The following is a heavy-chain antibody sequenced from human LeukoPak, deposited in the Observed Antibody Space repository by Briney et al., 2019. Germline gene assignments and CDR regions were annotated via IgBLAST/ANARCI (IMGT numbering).Heavy chain of an antibody. J-gene: IGHJ4*02. V-gene: IGHV3-48*03. CDR2: ISSSGSTI. Sequence: GGSLRLSCAASGFTFSSYEMNWVRQAPGKGLEWVSYISSSGSTIYYADSVKGRFTISGVNSRNTLFLQMNSLRAEDTAVYYCAHGAMYQLDYWGQGTLVTVSS. CDR1: GFTFSSYE. CDR3: AHGAMYQLDY. D-gene: IGHD2-2*01.